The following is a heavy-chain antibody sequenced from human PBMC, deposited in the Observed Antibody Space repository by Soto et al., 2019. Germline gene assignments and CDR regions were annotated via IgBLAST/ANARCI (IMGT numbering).Heavy chain of an antibody. J-gene: IGHJ3*02. Sequence: SETLSLTCAVYGGSFSGYYWSWIRQPPGKGLEWIGEINHSGSTNYNPSLKSRVTISVDTSKNQFSLKLSSVTAADTAVYYCARRRPLRGYSSSWYGAFDIWGQGTMVTV. V-gene: IGHV4-34*01. CDR3: ARRRPLRGYSSSWYGAFDI. CDR1: GGSFSGYY. D-gene: IGHD6-13*01. CDR2: INHSGST.